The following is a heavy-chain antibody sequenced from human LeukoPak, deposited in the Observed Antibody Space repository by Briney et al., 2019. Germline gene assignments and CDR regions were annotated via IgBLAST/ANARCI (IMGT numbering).Heavy chain of an antibody. CDR3: ARDDALGDNALDI. J-gene: IGHJ3*02. CDR2: ILNDGSQE. Sequence: GGSLRLSCAASGFTFSSYGMQWVRQAPGKGREWVAVILNDGSQEKYADSVKGRFTISRDNSKNTLFLQMNSLRAEDTAVYYCARDDALGDNALDICGQGTMVTVSS. D-gene: IGHD3-16*01. CDR1: GFTFSSYG. V-gene: IGHV3-33*05.